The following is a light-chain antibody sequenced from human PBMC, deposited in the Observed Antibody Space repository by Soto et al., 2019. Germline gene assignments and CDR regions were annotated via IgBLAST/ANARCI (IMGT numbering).Light chain of an antibody. CDR1: QDIGSW. J-gene: IGKJ5*01. CDR3: QQAKTFPVT. CDR2: AGS. Sequence: IQVTQSPSSLSASVGDRVTISCRASQDIGSWFAWYQQKPGKVPKLLIYAGSTLHSGVPSRFSGSGSGTEFTLTINRLQPEDFASYYCQQAKTFPVTFGQGTRLEIK. V-gene: IGKV1D-12*01.